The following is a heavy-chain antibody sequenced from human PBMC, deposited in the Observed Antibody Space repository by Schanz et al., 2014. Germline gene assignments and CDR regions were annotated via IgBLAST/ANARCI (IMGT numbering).Heavy chain of an antibody. CDR2: ISGSSRTI. J-gene: IGHJ4*02. V-gene: IGHV3-48*01. CDR1: GFGFSSYS. Sequence: EVQLVESGGGPIQPGGSLRLSCAASGFGFSSYSMNWVRQAPGKGLEWVSYISGSSRTIYYADSMKGRFTVSRDNAENALYLQMNSLRAEDTGLYFCARGGSGSHYRLDYWGQGTLXTVSS. D-gene: IGHD1-26*01. CDR3: ARGGSGSHYRLDY.